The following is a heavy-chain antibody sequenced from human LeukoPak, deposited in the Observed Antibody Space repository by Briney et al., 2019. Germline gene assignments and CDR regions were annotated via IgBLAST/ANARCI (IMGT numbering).Heavy chain of an antibody. J-gene: IGHJ4*02. Sequence: PSETLSLTCTVSGGSISSYYWSWIRQPPGKGLEWIGYIYYSGTTHYNPSLKSRVTISVDTSKNHFSLKLSSVTAADTAVYYCARHYSSDPFDYWGQGTLVTVSS. CDR2: IYYSGTT. V-gene: IGHV4-59*01. CDR3: ARHYSSDPFDY. CDR1: GGSISSYY. D-gene: IGHD6-19*01.